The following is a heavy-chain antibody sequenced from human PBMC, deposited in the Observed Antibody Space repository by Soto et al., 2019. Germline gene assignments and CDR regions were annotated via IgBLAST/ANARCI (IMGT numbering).Heavy chain of an antibody. J-gene: IGHJ3*02. Sequence: KVSHKASVYTXSSYAITGLRQAPGQRLEWMGWINAGNGNTKYSQKFQGRVTVTSEKSATTAYMELSRVRSEDTAVYYCATAIAEDAFDIWGRGTMATVSS. CDR3: ATAIAEDAFDI. D-gene: IGHD2-2*01. CDR1: VYTXSSYA. CDR2: INAGNGNT. V-gene: IGHV1-3*01.